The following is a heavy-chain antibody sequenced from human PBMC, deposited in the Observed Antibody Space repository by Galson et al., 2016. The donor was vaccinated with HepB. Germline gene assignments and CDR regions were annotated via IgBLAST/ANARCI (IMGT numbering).Heavy chain of an antibody. CDR1: GFTFSSYS. CDR3: ARGLYCSGGSCYEDY. V-gene: IGHV3-21*01. CDR2: ISSTSSFI. J-gene: IGHJ4*02. D-gene: IGHD2-15*01. Sequence: SLRLSCAASGFTFSSYSMNWVRQAPGKGLEWVSSISSTSSFIYYADSVKGLFTISRDNAMNSLYLQMNSLRAEDTAVYYCARGLYCSGGSCYEDYWGQGTLVTVSS.